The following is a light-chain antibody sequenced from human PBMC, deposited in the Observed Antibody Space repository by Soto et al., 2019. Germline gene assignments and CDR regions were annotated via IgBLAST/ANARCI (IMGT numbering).Light chain of an antibody. Sequence: DIQMTQSPSTLSAYVGDRVTITCRASQSVNSWLAWYQQKPGRAPKLLIYSVSNLDSGVPSRFSGSGSGTEFTLTISSLQPDDFATYYCQQFISYSRTFGQGTKVEMK. J-gene: IGKJ1*01. CDR2: SVS. CDR3: QQFISYSRT. V-gene: IGKV1-5*01. CDR1: QSVNSW.